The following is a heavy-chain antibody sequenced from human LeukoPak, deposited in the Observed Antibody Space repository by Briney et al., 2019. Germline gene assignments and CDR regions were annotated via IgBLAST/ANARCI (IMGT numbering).Heavy chain of an antibody. D-gene: IGHD3-10*01. CDR2: VYGGGNT. V-gene: IGHV3-53*01. CDR1: GFTVGNNR. CDR3: VRERFGAYVEN. Sequence: GTSLRLSCAASGFTVGNNRMSWVRQAPGKGLEWVSTVYGGGNTAYADSVKGRFTISRDTSKNTLLLQMNSLRAEDTAVYFCVRERFGAYVENWGQGALVTVSS. J-gene: IGHJ4*02.